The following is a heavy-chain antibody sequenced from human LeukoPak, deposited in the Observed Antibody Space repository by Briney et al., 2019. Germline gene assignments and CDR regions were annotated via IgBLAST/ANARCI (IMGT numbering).Heavy chain of an antibody. CDR2: IYPGDSDA. D-gene: IGHD3-22*01. V-gene: IGHV5-51*01. Sequence: GESLKISCKGSGYSFSTNWIGWVRQMPGKGLEWMGIIYPGDSDARYSPSFQGQVTMSADKSISTAYLQWSSLKASDTAMYYCARLVSSGRFDPWGQGTLVTVSS. CDR1: GYSFSTNW. CDR3: ARLVSSGRFDP. J-gene: IGHJ5*02.